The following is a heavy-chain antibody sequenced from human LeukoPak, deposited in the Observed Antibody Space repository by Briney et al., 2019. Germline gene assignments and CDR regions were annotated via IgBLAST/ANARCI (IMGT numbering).Heavy chain of an antibody. CDR2: ISYDGNNK. CDR3: ATDCSSTSCYSGY. J-gene: IGHJ4*02. Sequence: PGGSLRLFCAASGFTFSNYGMHWVRQAPGKGLEWVAVISYDGNNKYYADSVKGRFTISRDNSKNTLYLQMNSLRAEDTAVYYCATDCSSTSCYSGYWGQGTLVTVS. V-gene: IGHV3-30*03. D-gene: IGHD2-2*01. CDR1: GFTFSNYG.